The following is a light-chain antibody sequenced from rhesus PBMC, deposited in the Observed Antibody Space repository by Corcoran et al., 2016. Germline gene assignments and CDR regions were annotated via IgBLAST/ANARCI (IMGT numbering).Light chain of an antibody. CDR3: QQYNDLVT. CDR2: SAY. J-gene: IGKJ3*01. CDR1: ESVCSY. Sequence: EIVMTQSPATLSLSPGETATLSFRASESVCSYLAWYQQKPGQVPKLLVHSAYFRATGIPDRFSGSGARTEFPLTISSLEPEDVGVYHCQQYNDLVTFGPGTKLDIK. V-gene: IGKV3-40*03.